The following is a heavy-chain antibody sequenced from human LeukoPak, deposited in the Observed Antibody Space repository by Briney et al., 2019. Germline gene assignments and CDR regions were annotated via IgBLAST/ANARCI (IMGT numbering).Heavy chain of an antibody. Sequence: GGSLRLSCAASGFTFSSYWMSWVRQAPGKGLEWVANIKQDGSEKYYVDSVKGRFTISRDNAKNSLYLQMNSLRAEDTAVYYCARGGGSGYEGDAFDIWGQGTMVTVSS. J-gene: IGHJ3*02. CDR1: GFTFSSYW. D-gene: IGHD5-12*01. CDR3: ARGGGSGYEGDAFDI. CDR2: IKQDGSEK. V-gene: IGHV3-7*01.